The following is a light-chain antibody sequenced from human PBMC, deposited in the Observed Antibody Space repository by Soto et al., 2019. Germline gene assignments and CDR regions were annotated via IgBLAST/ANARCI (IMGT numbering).Light chain of an antibody. V-gene: IGKV1-27*01. J-gene: IGKJ3*01. CDR1: QDIRHF. CDR3: QKYSSVPV. Sequence: DIQMTQSPTSLSASVGDRVTITCRASQDIRHFVAWYQQKPGKAPKLLIYAASTLQSGVPSRFSGSGSGTDFTLTIHSLQPEDVATYSCQKYSSVPVFGPGTKVEIK. CDR2: AAS.